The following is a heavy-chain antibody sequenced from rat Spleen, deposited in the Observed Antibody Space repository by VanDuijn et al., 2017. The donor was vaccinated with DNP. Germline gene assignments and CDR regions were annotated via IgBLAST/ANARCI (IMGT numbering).Heavy chain of an antibody. CDR1: GFTFSDYY. J-gene: IGHJ2*01. CDR2: ISYDGGST. Sequence: EVQLVESGGGLVQPGRSLKLSCAASGFTFSDYYMAWVRQAPTKGLEWVAYISYDGGSTYYGDSVKGRFTISRDNAKSTLYLQMNSLRSEDMATYYCARGLGADYWGQGVMVTVSS. V-gene: IGHV5-22*01. CDR3: ARGLGADY. D-gene: IGHD5-1*01.